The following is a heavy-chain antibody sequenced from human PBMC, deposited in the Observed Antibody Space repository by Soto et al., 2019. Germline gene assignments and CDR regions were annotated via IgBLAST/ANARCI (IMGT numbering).Heavy chain of an antibody. CDR2: IIPIFGTA. J-gene: IGHJ6*02. D-gene: IGHD1-26*01. CDR1: GGTVSSYA. CDR3: ARDTLRPHKTHLWELPIAGHYYYYGMDV. V-gene: IGHV1-69*13. Sequence: ASVRVAFKGAGGTVSSYAISGVRQAPGQGLEWMGGIIPIFGTANYAQKFQGRVTITADESTSTAYMELSSLRSEDTAVYYCARDTLRPHKTHLWELPIAGHYYYYGMDVWGQGTTVTVSS.